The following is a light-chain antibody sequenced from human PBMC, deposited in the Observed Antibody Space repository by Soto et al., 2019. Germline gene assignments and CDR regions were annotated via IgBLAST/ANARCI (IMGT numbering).Light chain of an antibody. Sequence: QLVLTQPPSASGTPGQSVTMSCSGSRSNIGRNTVNWYQQLPGTAPKLLIYSNNQRPSGVPDRFSGSKSGTSASLAISGLQSEDEADYYCAAWDDSLNGLWVFGGGTKVTVL. V-gene: IGLV1-44*01. CDR3: AAWDDSLNGLWV. J-gene: IGLJ3*02. CDR1: RSNIGRNT. CDR2: SNN.